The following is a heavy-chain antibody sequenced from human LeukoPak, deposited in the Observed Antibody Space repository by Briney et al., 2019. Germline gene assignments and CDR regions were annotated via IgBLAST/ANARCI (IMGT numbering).Heavy chain of an antibody. CDR1: GGSISSGSYY. D-gene: IGHD3-10*01. V-gene: IGHV4-61*02. J-gene: IGHJ6*03. Sequence: SQTLSLTCTVSGGSISSGSYYWSWIRQPAGKGLEWIGRIYTSGSTNYNPSLKSRVTISVDTSKNQFSLKLSSVAAADTAVYYCARAIRSGSYSNSTNYYYYMDVWGKGTTVTVSS. CDR2: IYTSGST. CDR3: ARAIRSGSYSNSTNYYYYMDV.